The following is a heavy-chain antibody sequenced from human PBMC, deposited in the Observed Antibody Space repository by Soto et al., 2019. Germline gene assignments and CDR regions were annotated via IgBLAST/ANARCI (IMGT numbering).Heavy chain of an antibody. CDR1: GFTFSNFG. D-gene: IGHD6-13*01. V-gene: IGHV3-33*01. CDR2: IWYDGSYK. J-gene: IGHJ6*02. Sequence: PGGSLRLSCAASGFTFSNFGIHWVRQAPGKGLEWVAVIWYDGSYKYYADSVKGRFTISRDNSKNTLYLRMNSLRAEDTAKYYCARDDAAAGTETYYYYVMDVWGQGTTVTVSS. CDR3: ARDDAAAGTETYYYYVMDV.